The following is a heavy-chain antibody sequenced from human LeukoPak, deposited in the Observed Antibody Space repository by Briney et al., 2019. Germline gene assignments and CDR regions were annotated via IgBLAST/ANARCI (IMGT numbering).Heavy chain of an antibody. CDR1: GFTFSSYA. CDR3: ARASGLYYFVY. CDR2: ISGSGGST. Sequence: QSGGSLRLSCAASGFTFSSYAMSWVRQAPGKGLEWVSAISGSGGSTYYADSVKGRFTISRDKAKNSLYLQMNSLRAEDTALYYCARASGLYYFVYWGQGTLVTVSS. V-gene: IGHV3-23*01. J-gene: IGHJ4*02.